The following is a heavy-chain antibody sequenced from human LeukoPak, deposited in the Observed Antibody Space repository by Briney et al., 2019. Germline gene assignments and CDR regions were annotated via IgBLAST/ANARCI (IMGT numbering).Heavy chain of an antibody. CDR2: INAGNGNT. D-gene: IGHD5-12*01. V-gene: IGHV1-3*01. Sequence: ASVKVSCKASGYTFTSYAMHWVRQAPGQRLEWMGWINAGNGNTKYSQKFQGRVTITRDTSASTAYMELSSLGSEDTAVYYCARGTQWLRGYPDYWGQGTLVTVSS. CDR1: GYTFTSYA. J-gene: IGHJ4*02. CDR3: ARGTQWLRGYPDY.